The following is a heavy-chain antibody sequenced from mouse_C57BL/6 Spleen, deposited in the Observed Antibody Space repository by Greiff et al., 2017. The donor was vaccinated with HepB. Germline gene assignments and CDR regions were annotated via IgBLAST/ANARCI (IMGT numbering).Heavy chain of an antibody. CDR3: ARSLPYYFDY. CDR1: GYTFTSYW. J-gene: IGHJ2*01. D-gene: IGHD2-1*01. Sequence: QVQLKQPGAELVMPGASVKLSCKASGYTFTSYWMHWVKQRPGQGLEWIGEIDPSDSYTNYNQKFKGKSTLTVDKSSSTAYMQLSSLTSEDSAVYYCARSLPYYFDYWGQGTTLTVSS. V-gene: IGHV1-69*01. CDR2: IDPSDSYT.